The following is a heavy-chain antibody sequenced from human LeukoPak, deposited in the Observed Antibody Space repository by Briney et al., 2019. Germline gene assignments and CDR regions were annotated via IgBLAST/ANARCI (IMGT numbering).Heavy chain of an antibody. CDR1: GGSISPYY. Sequence: SETLSLTCTVSGGSISPYYWSWIRQPPGKGLERIGYVSHSGSTNYNLSLGSRVTISVDTSKNQFSLKLTSVTAADTAVYFCARRGNYYYHGMDVWGQGTTVTVSS. J-gene: IGHJ6*02. V-gene: IGHV4-59*01. CDR2: VSHSGST. D-gene: IGHD1-14*01. CDR3: ARRGNYYYHGMDV.